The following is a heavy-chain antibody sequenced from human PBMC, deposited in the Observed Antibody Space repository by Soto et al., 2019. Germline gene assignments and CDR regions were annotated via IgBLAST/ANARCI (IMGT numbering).Heavy chain of an antibody. CDR2: INPDTGGT. CDR1: GYMFTGYY. D-gene: IGHD3-22*01. V-gene: IGHV1-2*02. Sequence: QVQLVQSGAEVKKPGASVKVSCKASGYMFTGYYMHWVRQAPGQGLEWMGWINPDTGGTNYDQKFQGRVTITADTSANTVYLELSSLRSEDTAVYYCASTKYDSSAYYYWYLGLWGRGTLVTVSS. CDR3: ASTKYDSSAYYYWYLGL. J-gene: IGHJ2*01.